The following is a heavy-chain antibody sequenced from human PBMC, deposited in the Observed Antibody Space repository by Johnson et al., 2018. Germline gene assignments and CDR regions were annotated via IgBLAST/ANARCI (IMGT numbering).Heavy chain of an antibody. CDR3: ARATYYDSSGYPYYVDY. J-gene: IGHJ4*02. D-gene: IGHD3-22*01. Sequence: QVQLVESGAEVKKPGASVKVSCKASGYTFTSYDINWVRQATGQGLEWMGGIIPVFGTANYAQKFQGRVTITADESTSTAYMELSSLRSEDTAGYYCARATYYDSSGYPYYVDYWGQGTLVTVSS. V-gene: IGHV1-69*01. CDR1: GYTFTSYD. CDR2: IIPVFGTA.